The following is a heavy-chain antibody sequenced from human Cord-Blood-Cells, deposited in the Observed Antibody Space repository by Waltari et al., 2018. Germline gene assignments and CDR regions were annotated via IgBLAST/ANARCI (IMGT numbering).Heavy chain of an antibody. CDR2: IIPIFGTA. V-gene: IGHV1-69*01. CDR1: GGTFSSYA. D-gene: IGHD3-3*01. Sequence: QVQLVQSGADVKKPGSSVKVSCKASGGTFSSYAISWVRPAPGQGLEWMGGIIPIFGTANYAQKFQGRVTITADESTSTAYMELSSLRSEDTAVYYCARQKYDFWSGYYLHFDYWGQGTLVTVSS. J-gene: IGHJ4*02. CDR3: ARQKYDFWSGYYLHFDY.